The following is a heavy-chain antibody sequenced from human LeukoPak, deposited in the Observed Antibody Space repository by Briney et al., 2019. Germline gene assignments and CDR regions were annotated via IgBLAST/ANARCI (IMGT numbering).Heavy chain of an antibody. Sequence: ASVKVSCKASGYTFTIYGISWVRQAPGQGLEWMGWISAYYGNRNYAQKLQGRVTMTTDTSTSTAYMELRSLRSDDTAVYYCARASYDFWSGSTYWGQGTLVTVSS. CDR3: ARASYDFWSGSTY. D-gene: IGHD3-3*01. CDR2: ISAYYGNR. J-gene: IGHJ4*02. CDR1: GYTFTIYG. V-gene: IGHV1-18*01.